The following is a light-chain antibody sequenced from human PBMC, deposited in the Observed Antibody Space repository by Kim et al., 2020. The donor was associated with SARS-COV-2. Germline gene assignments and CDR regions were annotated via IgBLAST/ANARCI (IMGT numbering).Light chain of an antibody. CDR3: QAWDIHTNTAT. J-gene: IGLJ2*01. CDR2: QDA. V-gene: IGLV3-1*01. CDR1: NLGDRY. Sequence: PGQTASITCFGENLGDRYACWYQQKPGQSPALVVYQDARRPSGIPERFSGSNSGNTATLTISGTQAVDEADYYCQAWDIHTNTATFGGGTQLTVL.